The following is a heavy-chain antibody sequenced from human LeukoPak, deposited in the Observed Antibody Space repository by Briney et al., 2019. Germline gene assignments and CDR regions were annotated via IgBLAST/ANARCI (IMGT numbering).Heavy chain of an antibody. D-gene: IGHD3-3*01. CDR3: ARGLYYDFWSGSYYYYMDV. CDR2: INHSGST. Sequence: SETQSLTCAVYGGSISGYYWSWIRQPPGKGLEWIGEINHSGSTNYNPSLKSRVTISVDTSKNQFSLKLSSVTAADTAVYYCARGLYYDFWSGSYYYYMDVWGKGTTVTVSS. J-gene: IGHJ6*03. V-gene: IGHV4-34*01. CDR1: GGSISGYY.